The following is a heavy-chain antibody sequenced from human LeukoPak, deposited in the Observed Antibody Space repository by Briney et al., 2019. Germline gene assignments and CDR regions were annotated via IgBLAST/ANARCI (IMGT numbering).Heavy chain of an antibody. CDR1: GYTFNSYG. V-gene: IGHV1-18*01. Sequence: ASVKVSCKASGYTFNSYGISWVRQAPGQGLEWMGWISGYNGNTKYAHKLQGRVTMTTDTSTSTAYMELRSLRSDDTAVYYCAREVATITVAAAGGIDYWGQGNLVTVST. CDR3: AREVATITVAAAGGIDY. J-gene: IGHJ4*02. CDR2: ISGYNGNT. D-gene: IGHD5-12*01.